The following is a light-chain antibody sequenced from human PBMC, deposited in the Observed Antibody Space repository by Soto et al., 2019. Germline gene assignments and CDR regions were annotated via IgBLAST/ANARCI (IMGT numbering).Light chain of an antibody. J-gene: IGLJ1*01. CDR2: GNS. Sequence: QSELTQPPSVSGAPGQRVTISCTGSSSNIGAGYDVHWYQQLPGTAPKLLIYGNSNRPSGVPDRFSGSKSATSASLSITGLQAEDEADYYCNSYVGSNNYVFGTGTKLTVL. CDR3: NSYVGSNNYV. V-gene: IGLV1-40*01. CDR1: SSNIGAGYD.